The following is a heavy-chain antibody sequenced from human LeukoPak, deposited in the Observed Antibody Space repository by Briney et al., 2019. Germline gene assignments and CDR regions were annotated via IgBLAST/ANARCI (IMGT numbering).Heavy chain of an antibody. V-gene: IGHV1-18*01. CDR2: VSAYNGDT. D-gene: IGHD3-9*01. CDR1: GYPFTTYG. CDR3: AREWWGYDVLTGDNWFDP. J-gene: IGHJ5*02. Sequence: ASVKVSGKASGYPFTTYGINWVRQAPGQGLEWMGWVSAYNGDTNYAQKFQDRVIMTTDTSTSTAYIELRSLKSDDTAAYYCAREWWGYDVLTGDNWFDPWGQGTLVTVSS.